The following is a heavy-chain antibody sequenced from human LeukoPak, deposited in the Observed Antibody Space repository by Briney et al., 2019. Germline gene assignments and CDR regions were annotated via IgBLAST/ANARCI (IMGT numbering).Heavy chain of an antibody. D-gene: IGHD6-13*01. CDR3: ASTSRGAAGY. Sequence: PETLSLTCTVSGGSISSYYWSWIRQPPGKGLEWIGYIYYSGSTNYNPSLKSRVTISVDTSKNQFSLKLSSVTAADTAVYYCASTSRGAAGYWGQGTLVTVSS. CDR2: IYYSGST. V-gene: IGHV4-59*01. CDR1: GGSISSYY. J-gene: IGHJ4*02.